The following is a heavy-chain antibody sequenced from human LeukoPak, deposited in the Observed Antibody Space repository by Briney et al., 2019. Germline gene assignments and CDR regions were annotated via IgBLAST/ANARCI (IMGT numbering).Heavy chain of an antibody. J-gene: IGHJ4*02. V-gene: IGHV4-39*07. CDR1: GGSISSSSYY. Sequence: SETLSLTCSVSGGSISSSSYYLAWIRQPPGKGLEWIGTMYYNGSTYYNPSLKSRVSISVDTSKNQFSLRLSSVTAADTAVYYCASLGSYYFDYWGQGTLVTVSS. D-gene: IGHD1-26*01. CDR3: ASLGSYYFDY. CDR2: MYYNGST.